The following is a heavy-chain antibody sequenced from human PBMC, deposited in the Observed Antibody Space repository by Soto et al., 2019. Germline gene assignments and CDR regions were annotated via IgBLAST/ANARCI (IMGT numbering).Heavy chain of an antibody. CDR2: IYNDGSTT. CDR3: GRSAAGVDIASEKD. J-gene: IGHJ4*01. V-gene: IGHV3-33*01. D-gene: IGHD5-12*01. Sequence: QVQLVESGGGVVQPGRSLRLSCVASGLTFSTQGMHWVRQAPGKGLEWVGVIYNDGSTTYYADSVKGRFTISRDNSKNPLHLQTNSLIGEVTAELYGGRSAAGVDIASEKDWGQRTLV. CDR1: GLTFSTQG.